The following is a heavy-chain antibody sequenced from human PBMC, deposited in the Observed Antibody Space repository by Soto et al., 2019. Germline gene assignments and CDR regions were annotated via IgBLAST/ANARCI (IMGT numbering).Heavy chain of an antibody. CDR1: GFTFSRYW. CDR3: VRTSLVVAAATREDY. Sequence: EVQLVESGGGLVQPGGSLRLSCAASGFTFSRYWMHWVRQAPGKGLVWVSRINSVGSSTSHADSVKGRFTISRDNAKNTLYLQMNSLRAEDTAVYYCVRTSLVVAAATREDYWGQGTLVTVSS. V-gene: IGHV3-74*01. D-gene: IGHD2-15*01. CDR2: INSVGSST. J-gene: IGHJ4*02.